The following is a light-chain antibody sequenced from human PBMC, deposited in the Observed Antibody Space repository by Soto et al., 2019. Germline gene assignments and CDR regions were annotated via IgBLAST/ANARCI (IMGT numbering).Light chain of an antibody. CDR3: QQRSKWPLP. Sequence: EIVLTQSPATLSLSPGERATLSCGASQSVSSYLAWYQQKPGQAPRLLIYDASNRATGIPARFSGSGSETDFTLTISSLEPEDFAVYYCQQRSKWPLPFGGGTKVEIK. J-gene: IGKJ4*01. V-gene: IGKV3-11*01. CDR1: QSVSSY. CDR2: DAS.